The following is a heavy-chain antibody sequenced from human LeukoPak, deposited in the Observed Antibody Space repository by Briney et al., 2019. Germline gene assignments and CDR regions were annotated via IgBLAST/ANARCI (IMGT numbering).Heavy chain of an antibody. D-gene: IGHD2-15*01. Sequence: SQTLSLTCAISGDSVSSNSAAWNWIRQSPSRGLEWLGRTYYKSKWYNDYAVPVKSRITINPDTSKNQFSLQLNSVTPEDTAVYYCARGLYCSGGSCYNWFDPWGQGTLVTVSS. V-gene: IGHV6-1*01. J-gene: IGHJ5*02. CDR3: ARGLYCSGGSCYNWFDP. CDR1: GDSVSSNSAA. CDR2: TYYKSKWYN.